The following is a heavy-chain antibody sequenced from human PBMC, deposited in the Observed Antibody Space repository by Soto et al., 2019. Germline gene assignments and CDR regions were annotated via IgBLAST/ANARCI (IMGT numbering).Heavy chain of an antibody. Sequence: GGSLRLSCAASGFNFSNFGMHWVRQAPGKGLQWVAVISYDGFITFYVDSVKGRFTISRDNSKSTLFMQMNSLRPEDTALYYCVKGDYSGSGSKSDFESWGQGTLVTVSS. CDR3: VKGDYSGSGSKSDFES. V-gene: IGHV3-30*18. CDR1: GFNFSNFG. J-gene: IGHJ4*02. D-gene: IGHD3-10*01. CDR2: ISYDGFIT.